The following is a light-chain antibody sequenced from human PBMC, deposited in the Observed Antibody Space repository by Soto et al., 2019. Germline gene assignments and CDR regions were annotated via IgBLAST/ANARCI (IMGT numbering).Light chain of an antibody. Sequence: DIQMTQSPSSLSASIGDRITITCQASQDIGNSLNWYQQKSGKSPNLLIYDVSRLGAGVPSRFSESGSRTNFRLTISGLQREDIATYYCQQFGSVPLTFGGGTKVEIK. V-gene: IGKV1-33*01. J-gene: IGKJ4*01. CDR2: DVS. CDR3: QQFGSVPLT. CDR1: QDIGNS.